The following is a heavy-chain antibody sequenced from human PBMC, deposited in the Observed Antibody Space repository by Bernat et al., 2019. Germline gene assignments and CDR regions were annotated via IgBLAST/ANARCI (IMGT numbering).Heavy chain of an antibody. CDR1: GVTFSQSW. CDR2: INEDGNIQ. J-gene: IGHJ4*02. V-gene: IGHV3-7*04. D-gene: IGHD3-9*01. Sequence: EVQLVESGGGLVQTGGSLRLSCAASGVTFSQSWMYWVRQAAGKGLERVATINEDGNIQYYGGSVKGRFTISRDNAKNSLFLQMDSLGAEDTAVCYCARDRVFCSFDCWRQGTLVTVSS. CDR3: ARDRVFCSFDC.